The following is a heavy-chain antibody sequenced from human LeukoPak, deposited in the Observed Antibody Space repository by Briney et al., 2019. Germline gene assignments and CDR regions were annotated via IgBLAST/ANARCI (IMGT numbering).Heavy chain of an antibody. CDR1: GFSLYTYS. V-gene: IGHV3-21*01. D-gene: IGHD3-22*01. Sequence: GGSLRLSCAVSGFSLYTYSMNWVRQAPGKGLEWVSSITSTSTYIYYADSVKGRFTISRDNAKNSLYLQMNSLRVEDTAVYYCARVGSAAPVTSSDHTIDYWGQGTLVIVSS. CDR3: ARVGSAAPVTSSDHTIDY. J-gene: IGHJ4*02. CDR2: ITSTSTYI.